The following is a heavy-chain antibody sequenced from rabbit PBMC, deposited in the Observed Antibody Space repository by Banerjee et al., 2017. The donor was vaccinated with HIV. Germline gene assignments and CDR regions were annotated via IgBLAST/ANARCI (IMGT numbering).Heavy chain of an antibody. CDR1: GFSFSSGYD. V-gene: IGHV1S45*01. J-gene: IGHJ4*01. CDR3: ARDGASGYNFNL. CDR2: IDTGSSGRT. D-gene: IGHD1-1*01. Sequence: QEQLVESGGGLVQPEGSLTLTCKASGFSFSSGYDMCWVRQAPGKGLEWIACIDTGSSGRTYYASWAKGRFTISKTSSTTVTLQMTSLTAADTATYFCARDGASGYNFNLWGPGTLVTVS.